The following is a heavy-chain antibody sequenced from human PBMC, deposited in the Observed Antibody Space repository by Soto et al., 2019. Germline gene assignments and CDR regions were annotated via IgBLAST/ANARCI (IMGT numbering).Heavy chain of an antibody. CDR1: GFIVSSNH. CDR3: ARPTGPSPN. D-gene: IGHD1-7*01. CDR2: IYNGGGT. Sequence: GGSLRLSCAASGFIVSSNHMSWVRQAPGEGLECVSVIYNGGGTYYADSMKGRFTVSRDNSKNTLSLQMNSLRAEDTAVYYCARPTGPSPNWGQGTLVTVSS. J-gene: IGHJ4*02. V-gene: IGHV3-53*01.